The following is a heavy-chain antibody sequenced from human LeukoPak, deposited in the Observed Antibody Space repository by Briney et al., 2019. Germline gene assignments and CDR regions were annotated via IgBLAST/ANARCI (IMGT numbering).Heavy chain of an antibody. CDR3: ASVDSSGTLGAFDI. J-gene: IGHJ3*02. V-gene: IGHV4-59*01. Sequence: SETLSLTCTVSGGSISSYYWSWIRQPPGKGLEWIGYIYYSGSTNYNPSLKSRVTISVDTSKNQSSLKLSSVTAADTAVYYCASVDSSGTLGAFDIWGQGTMVTVSS. CDR1: GGSISSYY. D-gene: IGHD3-22*01. CDR2: IYYSGST.